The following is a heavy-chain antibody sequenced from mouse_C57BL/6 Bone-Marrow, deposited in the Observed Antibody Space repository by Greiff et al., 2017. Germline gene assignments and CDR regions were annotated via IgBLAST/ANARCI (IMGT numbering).Heavy chain of an antibody. CDR2: IWWGDDK. CDR3: ARAYGGDWYFDV. CDR1: GFSLSTFGMG. D-gene: IGHD1-1*01. V-gene: IGHV8-8*01. J-gene: IGHJ1*03. Sequence: QVTLKVSGPGILQPSQTLSLSCSFSGFSLSTFGMGVGWIRQPSGKGLDWLAHIWWGDDKSYNPALKSQLTISKATSNNQVFLKIANVETADTATYYCARAYGGDWYFDVWGTGTTVTVSS.